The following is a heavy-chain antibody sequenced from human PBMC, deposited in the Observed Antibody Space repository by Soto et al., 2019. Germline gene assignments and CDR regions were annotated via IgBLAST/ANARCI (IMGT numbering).Heavy chain of an antibody. J-gene: IGHJ4*02. Sequence: QTGGSLRLSCAASGFTFSNYWMTWVRQAPGKGLEWVANINQDGSKRFYVDSVKGRFSISRDNAKKSLYLQMNSLRAEDTAVYSCARSFDILTLGLGYWGQGILVTVS. V-gene: IGHV3-7*01. CDR1: GFTFSNYW. CDR2: INQDGSKR. CDR3: ARSFDILTLGLGY. D-gene: IGHD3-9*01.